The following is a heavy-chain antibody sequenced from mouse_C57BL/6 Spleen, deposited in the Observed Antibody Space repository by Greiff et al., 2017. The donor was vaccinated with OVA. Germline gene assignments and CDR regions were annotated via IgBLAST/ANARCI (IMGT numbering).Heavy chain of an antibody. D-gene: IGHD1-1*02. V-gene: IGHV1-9*01. CDR3: ARDGGHAAIDY. CDR2: IFPGSGST. CDR1: GYTFTGYW. J-gene: IGHJ4*01. Sequence: QVQLQQSGAELMKPGASVKLSCKATGYTFTGYWIHWVKQRPGHGLEWIGEIFPGSGSTNYNEKFKGKATFTADTSSSTAYMQLSSLTTEDSAVYYCARDGGHAAIDYWGQGTSVTVSS.